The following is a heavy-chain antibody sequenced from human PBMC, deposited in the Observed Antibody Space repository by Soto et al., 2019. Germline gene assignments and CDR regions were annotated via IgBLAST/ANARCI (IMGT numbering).Heavy chain of an antibody. J-gene: IGHJ4*02. CDR1: GYTLTELS. CDR3: ATSLDYLTPFDY. V-gene: IGHV1-24*01. D-gene: IGHD4-17*01. CDR2: FDPEDGET. Sequence: AAVKCSFKVSGYTLTELSMHWVRQAPGKGLDCMGGFDPEDGETIYAQKFQGRVTMTEDTSTDTAYMEMSRLRSEDTAVYYCATSLDYLTPFDYWGQRTLVTVSS.